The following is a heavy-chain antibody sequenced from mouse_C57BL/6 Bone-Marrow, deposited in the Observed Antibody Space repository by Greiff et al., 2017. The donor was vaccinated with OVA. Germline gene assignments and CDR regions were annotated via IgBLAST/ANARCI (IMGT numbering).Heavy chain of an antibody. CDR1: GYTFTSYG. D-gene: IGHD2-1*01. CDR3: ARLIYYGNYGWYFDV. Sequence: VQLQESGAELARPGASVKLSCKASGYTFTSYGISWVKQRTGQGLEWIGEIYPRSGNTYYNEKFKGKATLTADKSSSTAYMELRSLTSEDSAVYFCARLIYYGNYGWYFDVWGTGTTVTVSS. J-gene: IGHJ1*03. CDR2: IYPRSGNT. V-gene: IGHV1-81*01.